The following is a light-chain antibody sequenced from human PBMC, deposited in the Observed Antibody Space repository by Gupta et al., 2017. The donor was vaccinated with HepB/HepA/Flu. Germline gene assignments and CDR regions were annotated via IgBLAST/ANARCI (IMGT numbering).Light chain of an antibody. V-gene: IGLV3-19*01. J-gene: IGLJ2*01. CDR1: SLRSYY. CDR3: NSRDSSGRV. CDR2: GKN. Sequence: SSELTQDPAVSVALGQTVRITCQGDSLRSYYASWYQQKPGQAPVLVIYGKNNRPSGIPDRFSGSSSGNTASLXIXGAQAEXEADYYCNSRDSSGRVFGGGTKLTVL.